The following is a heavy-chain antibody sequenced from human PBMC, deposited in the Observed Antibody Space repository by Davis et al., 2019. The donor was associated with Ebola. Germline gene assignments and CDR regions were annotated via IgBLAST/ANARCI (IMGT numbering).Heavy chain of an antibody. CDR2: IIGSGGST. CDR3: ARDSYTYTDY. Sequence: SLIFSYASSGIFFSNAMIWFGQAPGTGLQWVLAIIGSGGSTYYADSVKGRFTISRDNSKNTLYLQMNSLRAEDTAVYYCARDSYTYTDYWGQGTLVTVSS. V-gene: IGHV3-23*01. D-gene: IGHD1-1*01. J-gene: IGHJ4*02. CDR1: GIFFSNA.